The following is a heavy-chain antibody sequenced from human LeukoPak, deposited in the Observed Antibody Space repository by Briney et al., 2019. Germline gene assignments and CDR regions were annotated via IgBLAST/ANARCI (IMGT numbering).Heavy chain of an antibody. D-gene: IGHD6-13*01. Sequence: ASVKVSCKASGYTFTSYGISWVRQAPGQGLEWMGWISAYNGNTNYAQKLQGRVTMTTDTSTSTAYMELRSLRSDDTAVYYCARDHSDSSSWYNTYYYYYYGMDVWGQGTTVTVSS. CDR1: GYTFTSYG. J-gene: IGHJ6*02. V-gene: IGHV1-18*01. CDR3: ARDHSDSSSWYNTYYYYYYGMDV. CDR2: ISAYNGNT.